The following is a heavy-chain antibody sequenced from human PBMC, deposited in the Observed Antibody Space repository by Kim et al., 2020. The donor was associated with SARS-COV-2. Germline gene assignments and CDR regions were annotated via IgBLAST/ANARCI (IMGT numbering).Heavy chain of an antibody. CDR2: IIPIFGTA. J-gene: IGHJ6*02. D-gene: IGHD3-22*01. Sequence: SVKVSCKASGGTFSSYAISWVRQAPGQGLEWMGGIIPIFGTANYAQKFQGRVTITADESTSTAYMELSSLRSEDTAVYYCAVPPGLPHYYDSSGSSGYYYYYGMDVWGQGTTVTVSS. CDR3: AVPPGLPHYYDSSGSSGYYYYYGMDV. V-gene: IGHV1-69*13. CDR1: GGTFSSYA.